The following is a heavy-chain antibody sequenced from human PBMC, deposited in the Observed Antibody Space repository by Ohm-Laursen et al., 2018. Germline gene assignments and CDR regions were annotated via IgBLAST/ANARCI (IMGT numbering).Heavy chain of an antibody. Sequence: SETLSLTCTVSGGSISSYYWSWIRQPPGKGLEWIGYIYYSGSTNYNPSLKSRVTISVDTSKNQFSLKLSSVTAADTAVYYCARVVRYYYYGMDVWGQGTTVTVSS. V-gene: IGHV4-59*01. CDR3: ARVVRYYYYGMDV. CDR2: IYYSGST. J-gene: IGHJ6*02. CDR1: GGSISSYY.